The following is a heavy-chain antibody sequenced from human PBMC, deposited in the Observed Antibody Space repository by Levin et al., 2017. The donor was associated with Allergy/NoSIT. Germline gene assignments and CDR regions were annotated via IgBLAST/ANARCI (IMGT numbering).Heavy chain of an antibody. V-gene: IGHV3-9*01. J-gene: IGHJ6*02. CDR3: ARDMSDYFYVMDV. CDR1: GFTIDGYA. D-gene: IGHD3-3*01. CDR2: ISSNTDSI. Sequence: GGSLRLSCVASGFTIDGYAMHWVRQAPGKGLEWVSGISSNTDSIGYADSVKGRFTISRDNAKNSLYLLMDSLRAEDTALYYCARDMSDYFYVMDVWGQGTTVTVSS.